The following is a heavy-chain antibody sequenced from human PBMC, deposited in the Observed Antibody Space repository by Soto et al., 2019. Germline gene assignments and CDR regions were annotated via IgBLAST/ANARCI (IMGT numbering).Heavy chain of an antibody. D-gene: IGHD3-16*02. CDR2: ISSSGSTI. Sequence: GGSLRLSCAASGFTFSDYYMSWIRQAPGRGLEWVSYISSSGSTIYYADSVKGRFTISRDNAKNSLYLQMNSLRAEDTAVYYCARDLFIPMRALGYGMDVWGQGTTVTVSS. J-gene: IGHJ6*02. V-gene: IGHV3-11*01. CDR3: ARDLFIPMRALGYGMDV. CDR1: GFTFSDYY.